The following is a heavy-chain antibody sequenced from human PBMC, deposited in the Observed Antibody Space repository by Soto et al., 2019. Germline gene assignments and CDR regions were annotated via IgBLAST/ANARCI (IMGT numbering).Heavy chain of an antibody. CDR1: GYTFTTYD. V-gene: IGHV1-18*01. CDR3: ARDTIVVVPAAMYATTAYCMDV. D-gene: IGHD2-2*01. Sequence: ASVKVSCKASGYTFTTYDISWVRQAPGQGLEWMGWISAYNGNTNYAQNLQGRVTMTTDTSTSTAYMELRSLRSDDTAVYYCARDTIVVVPAAMYATTAYCMDVWGQGTTVNVSS. J-gene: IGHJ6*02. CDR2: ISAYNGNT.